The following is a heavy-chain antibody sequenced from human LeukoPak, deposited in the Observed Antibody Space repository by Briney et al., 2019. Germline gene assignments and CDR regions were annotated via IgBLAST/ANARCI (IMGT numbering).Heavy chain of an antibody. Sequence: SETLSLTCTVSGGSISSYYWSWIRQPPGKGLEWIGYIYYSGSTNYNPSLKSRVTISVDTSKNQFSLKLSSVTAADTAVYYCASGGDQENGMDVWGQGTTVTVSS. CDR2: IYYSGST. J-gene: IGHJ6*02. D-gene: IGHD2-21*02. V-gene: IGHV4-59*01. CDR1: GGSISSYY. CDR3: ASGGDQENGMDV.